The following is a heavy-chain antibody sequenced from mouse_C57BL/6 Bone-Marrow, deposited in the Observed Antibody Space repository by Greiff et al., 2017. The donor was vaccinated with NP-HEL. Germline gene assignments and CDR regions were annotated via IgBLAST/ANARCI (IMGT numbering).Heavy chain of an antibody. V-gene: IGHV1-64*01. CDR1: GYTFTSYW. CDR2: IHPNSGST. Sequence: QVQLQQPGAELVKPGASVKLSCKASGYTFTSYWMHWVKQRPGQGLEWIGMIHPNSGSTNYNEKFKSKATLTVDKSSSTAYMQLSRLTSEDSAVYYCVRWGTTGVARHYWGQGTTLTVSA. J-gene: IGHJ2*01. CDR3: VRWGTTGVARHY. D-gene: IGHD1-1*01.